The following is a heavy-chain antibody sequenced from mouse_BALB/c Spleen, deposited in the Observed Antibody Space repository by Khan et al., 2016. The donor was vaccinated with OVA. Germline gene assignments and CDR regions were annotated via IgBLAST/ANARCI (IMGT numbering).Heavy chain of an antibody. CDR1: GFSLATYG. CDR2: IWGDGST. J-gene: IGHJ1*01. Sequence: QVQLKESGPGLVAPSQSLSITCTVSGFSLATYGVSWVRQPPGKGLEWLGIIWGDGSTNYHSALISRLSISKDYSKSQVFLKLNSLQTDDTATYYCAKFYYGGVSNWYFDVWGAGPRSPSPQ. CDR3: AKFYYGGVSNWYFDV. D-gene: IGHD1-1*02. V-gene: IGHV2-3*01.